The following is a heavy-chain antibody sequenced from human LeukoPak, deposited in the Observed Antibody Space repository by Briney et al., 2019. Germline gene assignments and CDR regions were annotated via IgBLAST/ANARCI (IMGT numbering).Heavy chain of an antibody. CDR1: GFTFSSYA. Sequence: GGSLRHSCAASGFTFSSYAMSWVRQAPGKGLEWVSAISGSGGSTYYADSVKGRFTISRDNSKNTLYLQMNSLRAEDTAVYYCAKGTPDCSSTSCPPPAEGDFDYCGQGTLVTVSS. CDR3: AKGTPDCSSTSCPPPAEGDFDY. D-gene: IGHD2-2*01. CDR2: ISGSGGST. J-gene: IGHJ4*02. V-gene: IGHV3-23*01.